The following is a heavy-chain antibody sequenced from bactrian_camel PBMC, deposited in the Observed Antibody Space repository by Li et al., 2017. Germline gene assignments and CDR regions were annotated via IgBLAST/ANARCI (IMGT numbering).Heavy chain of an antibody. D-gene: IGHD4*01. CDR3: AVHPCLEASLMMMVTEDFGY. J-gene: IGHJ6*01. CDR1: GGSLYGDC. Sequence: HVQLVESGGGSVQAGGSLRLSCVVSGGSLYGDCMGWFRQVPEMEREGVAAIDTNDTTVYADSVKGRFTISRSNTKFNLYLQMDSLTPEDTGMYYCAVHPCLEASLMMMVTEDFGYWGQGTQVTVS. CDR2: IDTNDTT. V-gene: IGHV3S57*01.